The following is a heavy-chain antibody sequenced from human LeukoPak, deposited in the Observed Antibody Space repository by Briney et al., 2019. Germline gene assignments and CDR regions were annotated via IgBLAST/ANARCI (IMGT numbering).Heavy chain of an antibody. CDR2: IYYSGST. CDR3: ARQGRYCSGGSCYPNWFDP. D-gene: IGHD2-15*01. J-gene: IGHJ5*02. Sequence: PSETLSLTCAVYGGSFSGYYWGWIRQPPGKGLEWIGSIYYSGSTYYNPSLKSRVTISVDTSKNQFSLKLSSVTAADTAVYYCARQGRYCSGGSCYPNWFDPWGQGTLVTVSS. V-gene: IGHV4-39*01. CDR1: GGSFSGYY.